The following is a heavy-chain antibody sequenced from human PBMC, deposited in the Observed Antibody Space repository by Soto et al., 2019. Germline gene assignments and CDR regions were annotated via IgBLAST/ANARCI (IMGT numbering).Heavy chain of an antibody. CDR2: ISYDGSNK. J-gene: IGHJ6*02. V-gene: IGHV3-30*18. CDR3: AKDQGSGSYYYYGMDV. CDR1: GFTFSSYG. Sequence: QVQLVESGGGVVQPGRSLRLSCAASGFTFSSYGMHWVRQAPGKGLEWVAVISYDGSNKYYADSEKGRFTISRDNSKNTLYLQMNSLRAEDTAVYYCAKDQGSGSYYYYGMDVWGQGTTVTVSS. D-gene: IGHD1-26*01.